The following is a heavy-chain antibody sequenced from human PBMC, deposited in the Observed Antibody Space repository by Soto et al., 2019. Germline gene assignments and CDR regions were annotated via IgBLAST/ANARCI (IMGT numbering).Heavy chain of an antibody. CDR3: ATDSYDFWSGYYRKYYFDY. Sequence: ASVKVSCKVSGYTLTELSMHWVRQAPGKGLEWTGGFDPEDGETIYAQKFQGRVTMTEDTSTDTAYMELSSLRSEDTAVYYCATDSYDFWSGYYRKYYFDYWGQGTLVTVSS. V-gene: IGHV1-24*01. J-gene: IGHJ4*02. CDR2: FDPEDGET. D-gene: IGHD3-3*01. CDR1: GYTLTELS.